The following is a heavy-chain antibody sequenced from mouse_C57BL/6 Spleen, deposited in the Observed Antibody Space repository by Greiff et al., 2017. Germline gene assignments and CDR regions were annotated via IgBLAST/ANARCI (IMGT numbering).Heavy chain of an antibody. CDR1: GYTFTDYT. CDR2: IYPRDGST. CDR3: ARSITTVVAHWYFDV. Sequence: LQESDAELVKPGASVKISCKASGYTFTDYTIHWMKQRPEQGLEWIGYIYPRDGSTKYNEKFKGKATLTADKSSSTAYMQLNSLTSEDSAVYFCARSITTVVAHWYFDVWGTGTTVTVSS. V-gene: IGHV1-78*01. J-gene: IGHJ1*03. D-gene: IGHD1-1*01.